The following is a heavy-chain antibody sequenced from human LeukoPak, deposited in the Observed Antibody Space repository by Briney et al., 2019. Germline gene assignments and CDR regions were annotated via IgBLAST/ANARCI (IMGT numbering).Heavy chain of an antibody. V-gene: IGHV1-2*02. CDR3: ARVPNPTYNWFDP. D-gene: IGHD3-16*01. CDR2: INPNRDGT. CDR1: GYTFTGYC. J-gene: IGHJ5*02. Sequence: GASVKVSCKASGYTFTGYCMHWVRQAPGQGLEWMGWINPNRDGTNYAQKFQGRVTMTRDTPISTAYMELSSLSSDHTAVYYCARVPNPTYNWFDPWGQGTLVTVSS.